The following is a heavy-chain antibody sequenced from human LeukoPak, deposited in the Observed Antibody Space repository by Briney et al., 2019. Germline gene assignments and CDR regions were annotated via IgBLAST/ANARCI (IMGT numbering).Heavy chain of an antibody. V-gene: IGHV1-2*02. CDR3: ARDAIAAAGTQLPYYYYYMDV. Sequence: ASAKVSCKAPEYTFTGYYMHWVRQAPGQGLEWLGWINPNSGGTNYAQKFQGRVTMTRDTSISTAYMELSRLRSDDTAVYYCARDAIAAAGTQLPYYYYYMDVWGKGTTVTISS. CDR1: EYTFTGYY. CDR2: INPNSGGT. D-gene: IGHD6-13*01. J-gene: IGHJ6*03.